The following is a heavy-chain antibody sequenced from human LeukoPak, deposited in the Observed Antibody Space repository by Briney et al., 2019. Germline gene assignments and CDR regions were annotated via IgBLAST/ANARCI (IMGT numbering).Heavy chain of an antibody. CDR3: ARTGSGTSANNL. D-gene: IGHD6-6*01. CDR1: GFTLSTYW. J-gene: IGHJ5*02. CDR2: INNDGSTT. Sequence: GGSLGLSCTASGFTLSTYWMHWFRQAPGKGLVWVSRINNDGSTTDYADSVKGRFTISRDNARNTLYLQMNSLRVEDTAMYYCARTGSGTSANNLWGQGTLVTVSS. V-gene: IGHV3-74*01.